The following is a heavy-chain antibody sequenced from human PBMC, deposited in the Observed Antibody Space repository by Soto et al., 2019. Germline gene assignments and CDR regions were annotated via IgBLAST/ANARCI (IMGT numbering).Heavy chain of an antibody. D-gene: IGHD3-22*01. CDR1: GFTFSDYY. J-gene: IGHJ4*02. CDR2: ISSSSSYT. CDR3: APALYYYDSSGFSYFDY. V-gene: IGHV3-11*06. Sequence: GGSLRLSCAASGFTFSDYYMSWIRQAPGKGLEWVSYISSSSSYTNYADSVKGRFTISRDNAKNSLYLQMNSLRAEEIVVYYCAPALYYYDSSGFSYFDYWGQGTLVTVSS.